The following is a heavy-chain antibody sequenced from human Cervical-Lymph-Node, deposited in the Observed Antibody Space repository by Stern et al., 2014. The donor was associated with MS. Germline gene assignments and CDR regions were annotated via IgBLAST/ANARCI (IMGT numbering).Heavy chain of an antibody. V-gene: IGHV2-5*01. CDR3: AHRTAGPFDY. CDR2: IYWNDQK. CDR1: GFSLSTSALG. Sequence: QVTLKESGPALVKPTQTLTLTCTFSGFSLSTSALGVGWIRQPPGEALDWLAYIYWNDQKRYSPSLKSRLTSAKDTSKNQVVLALTNVDPVDTATYYCAHRTAGPFDYWGQGTLVTVSS. J-gene: IGHJ4*02.